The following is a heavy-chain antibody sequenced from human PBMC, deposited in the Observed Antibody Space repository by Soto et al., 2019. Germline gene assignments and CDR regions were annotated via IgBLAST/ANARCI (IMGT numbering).Heavy chain of an antibody. Sequence: EVQLVESGGGLVQPGGSLRLSCAASGFTLSSRWMHWVRQAPGKGQVWVSRIKTDGTSTSYADSVKGRFTISRDNAKNTLYLQMNSLRAEDTGMYYCARDQDTYGQAVFDSWGQGTLVTVSS. D-gene: IGHD2-15*01. V-gene: IGHV3-74*01. CDR3: ARDQDTYGQAVFDS. J-gene: IGHJ4*02. CDR2: IKTDGTST. CDR1: GFTLSSRW.